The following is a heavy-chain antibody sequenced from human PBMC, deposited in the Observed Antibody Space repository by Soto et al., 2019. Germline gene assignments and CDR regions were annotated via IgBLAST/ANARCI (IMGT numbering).Heavy chain of an antibody. CDR1: GGSISSYY. J-gene: IGHJ5*02. CDR3: ARASLEWLSDNWFDP. CDR2: IYYSGST. D-gene: IGHD3-3*01. Sequence: SETLSLTCTVSGGSISSYYWSWIRQPPGKGREWIGYIYYSGSTNYNPSLKSRVTISVDTSKNQFSLKLSSVTAADTAVYYCARASLEWLSDNWFDPWGQGTLVTVSS. V-gene: IGHV4-59*01.